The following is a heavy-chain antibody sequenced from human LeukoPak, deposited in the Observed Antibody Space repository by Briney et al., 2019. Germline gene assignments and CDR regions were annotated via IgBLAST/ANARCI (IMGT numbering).Heavy chain of an antibody. Sequence: GGSLRLSCAASGFTFDDYGMSWVRQAPGKGLEWVSGINWNGGSTGYADSVKGRFTISRDNAKNSLYLQMNSLRAEDTALYYCARDLNLQWLVSFWFDPWGQGTLVTVSS. D-gene: IGHD6-19*01. CDR3: ARDLNLQWLVSFWFDP. CDR2: INWNGGST. V-gene: IGHV3-20*04. J-gene: IGHJ5*02. CDR1: GFTFDDYG.